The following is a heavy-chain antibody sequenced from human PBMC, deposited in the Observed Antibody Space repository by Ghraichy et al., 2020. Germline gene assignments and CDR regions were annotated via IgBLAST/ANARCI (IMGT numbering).Heavy chain of an antibody. Sequence: SGPTLVKPTQTLTLTCTFSGFSLSTSGVGVGWIRQPPGKALEWLALIYWDDDERYSPSLKSRLTITKDTSKNQVVLTMTNLDPVDTATYYCAHLNCSSYSCFLIDAFDIWGQGTMVTVSS. V-gene: IGHV2-5*02. J-gene: IGHJ3*02. CDR2: IYWDDDE. CDR3: AHLNCSSYSCFLIDAFDI. D-gene: IGHD2-2*01. CDR1: GFSLSTSGVG.